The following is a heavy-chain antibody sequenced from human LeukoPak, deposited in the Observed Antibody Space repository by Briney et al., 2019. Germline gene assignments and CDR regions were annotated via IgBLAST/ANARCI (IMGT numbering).Heavy chain of an antibody. Sequence: SETLSLTCAVYGGSFSGYYWSWTRQPPGKGLEWIGEINHSGSTNYNPSLKSRVTISVDTSKNQFSLKLSSVTAADTAVYYCARGTWIQLWSFDYWGQGTLVTVSS. V-gene: IGHV4-34*01. CDR2: INHSGST. CDR3: ARGTWIQLWSFDY. CDR1: GGSFSGYY. D-gene: IGHD5-18*01. J-gene: IGHJ4*02.